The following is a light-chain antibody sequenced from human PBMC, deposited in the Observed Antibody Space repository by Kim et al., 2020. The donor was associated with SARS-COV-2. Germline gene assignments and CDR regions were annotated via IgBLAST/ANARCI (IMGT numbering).Light chain of an antibody. V-gene: IGKV3-20*01. CDR3: QQQQFGFSLT. CDR1: QSVSNSY. Sequence: PGESAPLSCRASQSVSNSYLAWYQQRPGQAPRLLIYGASIRDTGTPDRFSGSGSGTDFTLTINRLEPEDFAVYYCQQQQFGFSLTFGGGTKVDIK. J-gene: IGKJ4*01. CDR2: GAS.